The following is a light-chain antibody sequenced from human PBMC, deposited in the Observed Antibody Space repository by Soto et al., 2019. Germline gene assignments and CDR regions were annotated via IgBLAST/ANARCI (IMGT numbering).Light chain of an antibody. V-gene: IGKV1-5*01. CDR1: QSIDSW. CDR2: DAS. J-gene: IGKJ4*01. Sequence: DIQMTQSPSTLSASVGDRVTITCRASQSIDSWLAWYQQKPGKAPKLLMYDASSLESGVSSRFSGSGSGTEFTLIISSLQPDDFATYYFQQYKTSLLTFGGGTKVEIK. CDR3: QQYKTSLLT.